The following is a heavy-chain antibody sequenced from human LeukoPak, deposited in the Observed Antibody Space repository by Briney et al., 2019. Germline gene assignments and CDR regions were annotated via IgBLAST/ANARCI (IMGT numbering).Heavy chain of an antibody. CDR3: ARAGYCSSTSCYSPFDY. CDR2: IYYSGST. Sequence: PSETLSLTCTVSGGSISSYYWSWIRQPPGKGLEWIGYIYYSGSTNYNPSLKSRVTISVDTSKNQFSLKLSSVTAADTAVYYCARAGYCSSTSCYSPFDYWGQGTLVTVSS. D-gene: IGHD2-2*03. J-gene: IGHJ4*02. V-gene: IGHV4-59*01. CDR1: GGSISSYY.